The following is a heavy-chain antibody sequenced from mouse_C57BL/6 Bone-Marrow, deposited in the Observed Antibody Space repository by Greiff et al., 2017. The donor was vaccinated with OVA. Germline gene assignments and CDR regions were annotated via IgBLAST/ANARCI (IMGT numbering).Heavy chain of an antibody. CDR3: AMGHYGSSSPLFGC. Sequence: EVQLQQSGPVLVKPGASVKMSCKASGYTFTDYYMNWVKQSHGKSLEWIGVINPYNGGTSYNQKFKGKATLTVDKSSSTAYMELNSLTSEDSAVYYCAMGHYGSSSPLFGCWGHGTTLTVAS. CDR2: INPYNGGT. CDR1: GYTFTDYY. J-gene: IGHJ2*01. V-gene: IGHV1-19*01. D-gene: IGHD1-1*01.